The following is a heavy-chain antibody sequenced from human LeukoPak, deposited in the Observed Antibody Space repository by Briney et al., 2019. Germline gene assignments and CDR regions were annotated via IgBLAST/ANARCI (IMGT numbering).Heavy chain of an antibody. CDR1: GGSISSYY. J-gene: IGHJ4*02. CDR2: IYYSGST. D-gene: IGHD3-10*01. Sequence: SETLSLTCTVSGGSISSYYWSWIRQPPGKGLEWIGYIYYSGSTNYNPSLKSRVTISVDTSKNQFSLKLSSVTAADTAVYYCARTWSEEILCDYWGQGTLVTVSS. CDR3: ARTWSEEILCDY. V-gene: IGHV4-59*01.